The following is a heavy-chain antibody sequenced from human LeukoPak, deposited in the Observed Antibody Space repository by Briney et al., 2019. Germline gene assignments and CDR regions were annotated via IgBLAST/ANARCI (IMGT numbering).Heavy chain of an antibody. CDR1: GGSISSYY. J-gene: IGHJ4*02. D-gene: IGHD1-14*01. Sequence: SETLSLICTVSGGSISSYYWSWIRQPPGKGLEWIGYIYYSGSTNYNPSLKSRVTISVDTSKNQFSLKLSSVTAADTAVYYCARDVTMDYWGQGTLVTVSS. V-gene: IGHV4-59*01. CDR3: ARDVTMDY. CDR2: IYYSGST.